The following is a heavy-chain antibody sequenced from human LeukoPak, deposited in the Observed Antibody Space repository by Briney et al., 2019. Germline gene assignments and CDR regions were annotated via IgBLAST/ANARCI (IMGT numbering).Heavy chain of an antibody. CDR2: IKPDGSEK. CDR3: AKERGTSGECAFDI. D-gene: IGHD3-10*01. J-gene: IGHJ3*02. CDR1: GFTFSSNW. V-gene: IGHV3-7*03. Sequence: GGSLRLSSAASGFTFSSNWMSWVRQAPGKGLEWVANIKPDGSEKYYVDSVKGRFTISRDNAKNSLYLQMNSLRADDTAVYYCAKERGTSGECAFDIWGQGTMVTVSS.